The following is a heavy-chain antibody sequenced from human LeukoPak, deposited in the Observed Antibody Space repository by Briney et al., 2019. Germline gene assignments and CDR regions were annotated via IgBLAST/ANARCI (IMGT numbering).Heavy chain of an antibody. Sequence: PGGSLRLSCAASGFTFTTYWMSWVRQAPGKGLEWVANIKEDGSVRYYVDSVKGRFTISRDNAKNSLYLRMNSLRAEDTAVYYCARDFDGVQAFDIWGQGTMVTVSS. J-gene: IGHJ3*02. CDR1: GFTFTTYW. D-gene: IGHD3-16*01. V-gene: IGHV3-7*01. CDR2: IKEDGSVR. CDR3: ARDFDGVQAFDI.